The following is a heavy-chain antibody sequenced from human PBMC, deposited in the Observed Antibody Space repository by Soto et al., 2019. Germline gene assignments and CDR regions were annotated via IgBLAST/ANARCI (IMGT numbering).Heavy chain of an antibody. Sequence: SETLSLTCAVSVGSISSSNWWSWVRQPPGKGLEWIGEIYHSGSTNYNPSLKSRVTISVDKSKNQFSLKLSSVTAADTAVYYCARVLYYDFWSGYQKSNWFDPWGQGTLVTVSS. CDR2: IYHSGST. D-gene: IGHD3-3*01. V-gene: IGHV4-4*02. J-gene: IGHJ5*02. CDR3: ARVLYYDFWSGYQKSNWFDP. CDR1: VGSISSSNW.